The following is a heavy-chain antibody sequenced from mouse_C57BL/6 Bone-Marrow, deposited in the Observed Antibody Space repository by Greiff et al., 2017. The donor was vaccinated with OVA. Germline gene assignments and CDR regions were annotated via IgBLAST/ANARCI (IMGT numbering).Heavy chain of an antibody. Sequence: VQLQQSGPELVKPGASVKISCKASGYTFTDYYINWVKQRPGQGLEWIGWIFPGSGSTYYNEKFKGKATLTVDKSSSTAYMWLSSLTSEDSAVCFCARSPLPYYYAMDYWGQGTSVTVSS. J-gene: IGHJ4*01. CDR3: ARSPLPYYYAMDY. V-gene: IGHV1-75*01. CDR1: GYTFTDYY. CDR2: IFPGSGST. D-gene: IGHD2-1*01.